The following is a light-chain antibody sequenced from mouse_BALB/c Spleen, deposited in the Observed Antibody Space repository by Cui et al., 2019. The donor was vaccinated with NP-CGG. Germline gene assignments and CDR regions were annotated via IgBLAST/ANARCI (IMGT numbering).Light chain of an antibody. Sequence: QAVVTQEPAPTTSPGGTVTLTCRSSTGAVTTSNYANWVQEKPDHLFTGLIGGTNNRAPGVPARFSGSLIGDKAALTITGAQTEDEAIYFCTLWYSNHWVFGGGTKLTVL. CDR2: GTN. CDR3: TLWYSNHWV. J-gene: IGLJ1*01. V-gene: IGLV1*01. CDR1: TGAVTTSNY.